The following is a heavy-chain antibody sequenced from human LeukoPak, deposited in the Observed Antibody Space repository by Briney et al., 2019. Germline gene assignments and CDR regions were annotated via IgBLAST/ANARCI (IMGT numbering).Heavy chain of an antibody. CDR1: GGSFSSSI. J-gene: IGHJ5*02. V-gene: IGHV1-69*05. D-gene: IGHD2-2*01. CDR2: IVPIFGKT. Sequence: GSSVKVSCKASGGSFSSSIIGWVRQAPGQGLEWMGGIVPIFGKTKYAQKFQGRVTITTDESSSTAYMELSSLRSDDTAIYYCARGWGIPAPISWFDPWGQGTLVTVSS. CDR3: ARGWGIPAPISWFDP.